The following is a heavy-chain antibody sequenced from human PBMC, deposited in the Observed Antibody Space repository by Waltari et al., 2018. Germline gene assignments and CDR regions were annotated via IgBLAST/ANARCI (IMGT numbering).Heavy chain of an antibody. CDR1: GFSCSYYG. CDR3: ATTGYTYGYNYFYMDA. CDR2: LSYDGNSK. V-gene: IGHV3-30*03. Sequence: QVQLVESGGGVVQPGRPLRRSCAASGFSCSYYGMHWVRQAPGKGWEWVAFLSYDGNSKYYGDSVKGRFTISRDNSKNTLYLQMNSPRAEDTAVYYCATTGYTYGYNYFYMDAWGKGTTVTVSS. J-gene: IGHJ6*03. D-gene: IGHD5-18*01.